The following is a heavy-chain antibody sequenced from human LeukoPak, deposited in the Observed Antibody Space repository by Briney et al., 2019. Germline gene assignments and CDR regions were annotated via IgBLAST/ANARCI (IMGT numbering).Heavy chain of an antibody. CDR3: ARNQDYGGFDF. D-gene: IGHD4-23*01. Sequence: PGRSLRLSCAASGFTFSSYGMHWVRQAPGKGLEWVAVIWYDGSNKYYADSVKGRFTISRDNSKKTLNLQMNSLRVDDTAMYYCARNQDYGGFDFWGQGTLVTVSS. J-gene: IGHJ4*02. CDR2: IWYDGSNK. V-gene: IGHV3-33*01. CDR1: GFTFSSYG.